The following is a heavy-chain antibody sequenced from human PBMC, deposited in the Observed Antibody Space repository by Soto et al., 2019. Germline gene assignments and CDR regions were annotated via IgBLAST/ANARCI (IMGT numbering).Heavy chain of an antibody. CDR1: GDIFTSYG. V-gene: IGHV1-18*01. J-gene: IGHJ5*02. CDR2: ISAYNGNT. Sequence: QVQLVQSGAEVKKPGASVKVSCKASGDIFTSYGISWVRQAPGQGLEWMGWISAYNGNTNYAQKFQGRVTMTTDTSTSTAYMEQRSLRSDDTAVYYCARDQEGITMIVGGTWGQGTLVTVSS. D-gene: IGHD3-22*01. CDR3: ARDQEGITMIVGGT.